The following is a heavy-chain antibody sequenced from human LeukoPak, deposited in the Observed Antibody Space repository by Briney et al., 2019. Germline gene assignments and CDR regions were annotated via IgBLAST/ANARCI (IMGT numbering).Heavy chain of an antibody. Sequence: GRSLRLSCAGSGFIFNNYAMHWVRHPPGKGLEWVSGISWNSGTIDYADSVRGRFTISRDNAKNSLYLQMDSLRVEDTAFYYCAKDNRRHYTSGPNPDSLHWGQGALVTVSS. V-gene: IGHV3-9*01. J-gene: IGHJ4*02. CDR1: GFIFNNYA. CDR3: AKDNRRHYTSGPNPDSLH. CDR2: ISWNSGTI. D-gene: IGHD6-19*01.